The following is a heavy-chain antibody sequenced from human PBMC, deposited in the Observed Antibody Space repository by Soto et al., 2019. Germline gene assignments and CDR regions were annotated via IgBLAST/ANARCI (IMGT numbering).Heavy chain of an antibody. CDR2: FKHTGGGST. CDR3: ASDYGSGVEMDV. Sequence: QVQLVQSGAEVKKPGASVKLSCKPSGYTFSGYYVHWVRQAPGQGLEWLGVFKHTGGGSTSYAQRFQGRVTVTRDTSTSTVYMELGSLRFDDTAVFFCASDYGSGVEMDVWGQGTRVTVSS. V-gene: IGHV1-46*01. D-gene: IGHD3-10*01. J-gene: IGHJ6*02. CDR1: GYTFSGYY.